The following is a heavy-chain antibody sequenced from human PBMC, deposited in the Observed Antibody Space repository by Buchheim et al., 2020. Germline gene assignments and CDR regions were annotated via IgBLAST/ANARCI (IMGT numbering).Heavy chain of an antibody. D-gene: IGHD2-15*01. CDR3: ARDGCSGGSCYSYYYYGMDV. J-gene: IGHJ6*02. Sequence: QVQLVQSGAEVKKPGASVKVSCKASGYTFTSYAMHWVRQAPGQRLEWMGWINAGNGNTKYSQKFQGRVTITRDTSASTAYMELSSLRSEDTAVYYCARDGCSGGSCYSYYYYGMDVWGQGTT. CDR2: INAGNGNT. V-gene: IGHV1-3*01. CDR1: GYTFTSYA.